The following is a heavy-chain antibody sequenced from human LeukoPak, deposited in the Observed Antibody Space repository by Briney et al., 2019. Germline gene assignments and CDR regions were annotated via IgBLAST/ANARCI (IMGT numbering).Heavy chain of an antibody. J-gene: IGHJ3*02. D-gene: IGHD3-10*01. CDR1: GGTFSTYA. CDR3: ATGGAYRDSFDI. CDR2: IIAILSQT. Sequence: ASVKVSCKASGGTFSTYAINWVRQAPGQGLEWMGRIIAILSQTNFAEKFQGRVSITADESTTTAYMELSGLKSEDTAVYYCATGGAYRDSFDIWGQGTMVTVSS. V-gene: IGHV1-69*11.